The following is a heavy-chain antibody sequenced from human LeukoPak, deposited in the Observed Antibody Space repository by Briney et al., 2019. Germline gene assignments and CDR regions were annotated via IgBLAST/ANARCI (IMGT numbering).Heavy chain of an antibody. CDR2: INSDGSST. CDR1: GFTFSSFA. CDR3: ARGTYGSGSYPKDVMDGY. D-gene: IGHD3-10*01. V-gene: IGHV3-74*01. J-gene: IGHJ4*02. Sequence: GGSLRLSCAASGFTFSSFAMSWVRQAPGKGLVWVSRINSDGSSTSYADSVKGRFTISRDNAKNTLYLQMNSLRAEDTAVYYCARGTYGSGSYPKDVMDGYWGQGTLVTVSS.